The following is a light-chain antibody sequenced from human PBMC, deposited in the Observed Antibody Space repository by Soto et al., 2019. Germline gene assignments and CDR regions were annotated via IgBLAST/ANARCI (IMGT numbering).Light chain of an antibody. CDR2: DAS. Sequence: AIQLTQSPSSLSASVGDRVTITCRASQGISSALAWYQQKPGKAPKLLIYDASSLESGVPSRFSGSGSGTDFTLTISSLQPEDVATYYCQQFILFGGGTKVEIK. CDR3: QQFIL. J-gene: IGKJ4*01. V-gene: IGKV1-13*02. CDR1: QGISSA.